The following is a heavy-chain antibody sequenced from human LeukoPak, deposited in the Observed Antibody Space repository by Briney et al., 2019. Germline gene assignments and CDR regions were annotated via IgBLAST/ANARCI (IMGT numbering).Heavy chain of an antibody. D-gene: IGHD4-17*01. CDR2: INHSGST. CDR1: GGSFSGYY. J-gene: IGHJ4*02. V-gene: IGHV4-34*01. Sequence: SETLSLTCAVYGGSFSGYYWSWIRQPQGKGLDWIGEINHSGSTNYNPSLKSRVTISVDTSKNQFSLKLSSVTAADTAVYYCARGYDYGDYAAKYWGQGTLVTVSS. CDR3: ARGYDYGDYAAKY.